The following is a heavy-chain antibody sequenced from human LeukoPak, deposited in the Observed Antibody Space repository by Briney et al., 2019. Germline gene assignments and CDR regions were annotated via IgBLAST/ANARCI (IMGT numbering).Heavy chain of an antibody. CDR2: IKSKTDGGTT. D-gene: IGHD6-13*01. J-gene: IGHJ6*02. CDR3: VTGPEAGTNDYYYYGMDV. CDR1: GFTFRNAW. V-gene: IGHV3-15*01. Sequence: GGSLRLSSAASGFTFRNAWMSWVRQPPGKGLEWVGRIKSKTDGGTTDYAAPVKGRFTISRDDSKNTLYLQMNSLKTEDTAVYYCVTGPEAGTNDYYYYGMDVWGQGTTVTVSS.